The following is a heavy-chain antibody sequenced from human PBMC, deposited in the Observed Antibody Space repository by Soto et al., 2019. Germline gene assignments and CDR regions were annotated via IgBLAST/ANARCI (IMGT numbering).Heavy chain of an antibody. Sequence: PGGSLRLSCAASGFTFSSSAMSWVRQAPGKGLEWVSAISGSGGSTYYADSVKGRFTISRDNSKNTLYLQMNSLRAEDTAVYYCAKVDYYDSSGRYGMDVWGQGTTVTVSS. V-gene: IGHV3-23*01. CDR2: ISGSGGST. J-gene: IGHJ6*02. CDR1: GFTFSSSA. D-gene: IGHD3-22*01. CDR3: AKVDYYDSSGRYGMDV.